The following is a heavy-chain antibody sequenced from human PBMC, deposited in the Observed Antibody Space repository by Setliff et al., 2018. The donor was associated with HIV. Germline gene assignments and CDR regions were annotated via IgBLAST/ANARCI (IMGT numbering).Heavy chain of an antibody. J-gene: IGHJ5*02. CDR3: ARDPHISSWYLNGDDWFDP. D-gene: IGHD6-13*01. CDR1: DASINSYY. V-gene: IGHV4-59*12. CDR2: IFASGDT. Sequence: SETLSLTCTVSDASINSYYWNWIRQPPGKGLEWIGFIFASGDTKYSPSLKSRVTMSVDTSKNQFSLKLSSVTAADTAVYYCARDPHISSWYLNGDDWFDPWGQGTLVTVSS.